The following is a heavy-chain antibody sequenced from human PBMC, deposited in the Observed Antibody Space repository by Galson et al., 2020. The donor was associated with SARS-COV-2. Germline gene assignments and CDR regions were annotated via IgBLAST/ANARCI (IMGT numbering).Heavy chain of an antibody. J-gene: IGHJ4*02. CDR1: GGSFSGYS. Sequence: SETLSLTCAVYGGSFSGYSLSWIRQSPGKGLEWIGEIIHSGSTNYNPSLKSRVTISVDTSKNQFSLKLRSVTAADTAVYYCARGTPGYWGQGTLVTVSS. CDR3: ARGTPGY. CDR2: IIHSGST. D-gene: IGHD3-10*01. V-gene: IGHV4-34*12.